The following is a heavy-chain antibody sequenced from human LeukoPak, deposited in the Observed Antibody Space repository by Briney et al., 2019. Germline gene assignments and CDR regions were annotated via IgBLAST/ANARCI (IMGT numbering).Heavy chain of an antibody. V-gene: IGHV4-39*01. D-gene: IGHD5-24*01. CDR1: GGSISSSSYY. J-gene: IGHJ6*03. CDR3: ARPSTGAVERAPYSYYMDV. Sequence: SETLSLTCTVSGGSISSSSYYWGWIRQPPGKGLEWIGSIYYSGSTYYNPSLKSRVTISVDTSKNQFSLKLSSVTAADTAVYYCARPSTGAVERAPYSYYMDVWGKGTTVTVSS. CDR2: IYYSGST.